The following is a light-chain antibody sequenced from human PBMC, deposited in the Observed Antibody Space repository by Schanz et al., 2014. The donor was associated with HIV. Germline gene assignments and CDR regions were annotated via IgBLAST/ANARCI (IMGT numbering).Light chain of an antibody. V-gene: IGKV3D-15*01. Sequence: EVVMTQSPATLSVSPGERATLSCRPSQSVDSKLAWYQQKTGQAPRLLIYGASTRATGIPARFSGSESGTEFTLTISSLQSEDFAVYYCQQRSNWTFGQGTKVEIK. CDR3: QQRSNWT. J-gene: IGKJ1*01. CDR1: QSVDSK. CDR2: GAS.